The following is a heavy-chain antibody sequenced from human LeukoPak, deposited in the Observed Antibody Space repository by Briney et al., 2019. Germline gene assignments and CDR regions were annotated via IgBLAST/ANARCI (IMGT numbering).Heavy chain of an antibody. CDR2: ISSSSSYI. J-gene: IGHJ4*02. CDR1: GFTFSSYS. CDR3: AKFPGDLLDYFDY. D-gene: IGHD3-10*01. Sequence: GGSLRLSCATSGFTFSSYSMNWVRQAPGKGLEWVSSISSSSSYIYYADSVKGRFTISRDNAKNSLYLQMNSLRAEDTAVYYCAKFPGDLLDYFDYWGQGTLVTVSS. V-gene: IGHV3-21*04.